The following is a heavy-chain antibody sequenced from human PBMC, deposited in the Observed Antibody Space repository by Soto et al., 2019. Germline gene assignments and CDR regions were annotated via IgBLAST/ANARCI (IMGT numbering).Heavy chain of an antibody. CDR1: GGSITNYY. J-gene: IGHJ6*02. D-gene: IGHD1-26*01. CDR3: ARERVGHSAMDV. CDR2: ISDSGST. V-gene: IGHV4-59*01. Sequence: QVQLQESGPGLVKPSETLSLMCTVSGGSITNYYWSWIRQSPARGLEWIGYISDSGSTKYNPSFRSRVSISLDTSKNQYSLQLTSVTAADTAVYFCARERVGHSAMDVWGQGTTVTVSS.